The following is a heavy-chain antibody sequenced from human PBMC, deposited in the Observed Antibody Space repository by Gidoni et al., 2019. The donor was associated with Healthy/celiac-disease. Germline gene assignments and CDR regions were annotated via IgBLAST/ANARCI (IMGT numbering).Heavy chain of an antibody. V-gene: IGHV3-21*01. J-gene: IGHJ5*02. CDR2: ISSSSSYI. D-gene: IGHD3-9*01. CDR3: ARAGSDILTGSNWFDP. Sequence: EVQLVESGGGLVKPGGSLRLSCAASGFTFSSYSMNWVRQAPGKGLEWVSSISSSSSYIYYADSVKGRFTISRDNAKNSLYLQMNSQRAEDTAVYYCARAGSDILTGSNWFDPWGQGTLVTVSS. CDR1: GFTFSSYS.